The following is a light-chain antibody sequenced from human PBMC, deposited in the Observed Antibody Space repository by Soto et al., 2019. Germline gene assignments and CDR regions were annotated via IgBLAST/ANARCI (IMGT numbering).Light chain of an antibody. J-gene: IGKJ1*01. CDR1: QSLVYSDGNTY. CDR3: MQGTHWLWT. CDR2: KVS. Sequence: DVVMTQSPLSLPVTLGQPASVSCRSSQSLVYSDGNTYLSWFQQRPGQSPRRLIYKVSNRDSGVPDRFSGSRSGTDFTLRISRVEAEDVGFYYCMQGTHWLWTFGQGTKVEIK. V-gene: IGKV2-30*01.